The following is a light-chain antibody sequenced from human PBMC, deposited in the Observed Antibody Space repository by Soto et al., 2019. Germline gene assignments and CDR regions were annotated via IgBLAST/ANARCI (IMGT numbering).Light chain of an antibody. Sequence: DIQMTQSPSTLSASIGDRVTITCRASQSISNWLAWYQQKPGKAPKLLIYKASSLESGVPSRFSGSGSGTEFTLPISSLQPGDFATYYRQQYSSFSLYTFGQGTKLEIK. CDR1: QSISNW. J-gene: IGKJ2*01. CDR3: QQYSSFSLYT. V-gene: IGKV1-5*03. CDR2: KAS.